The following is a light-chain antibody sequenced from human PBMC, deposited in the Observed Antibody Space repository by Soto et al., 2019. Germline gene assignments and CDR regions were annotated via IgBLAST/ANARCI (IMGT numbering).Light chain of an antibody. CDR2: ATS. J-gene: IGKJ1*01. V-gene: IGKV3-20*01. CDR1: QSVSSDY. Sequence: DIVLTQSPGTLSLSPGERATLSCRASQSVSSDYLAWYQQKPGRAPRLLIYATSSRATGIPDRFSGSGSGTDFTLTISRLEPEDFAVYFCQQYNTPPWTCGQGTTVEIK. CDR3: QQYNTPPWT.